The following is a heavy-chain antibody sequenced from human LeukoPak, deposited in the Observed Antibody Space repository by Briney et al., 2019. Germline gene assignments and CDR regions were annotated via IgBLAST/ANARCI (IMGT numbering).Heavy chain of an antibody. V-gene: IGHV3-13*01. CDR2: IGTAGDT. J-gene: IGHJ3*02. Sequence: GGSLRLSCAASGFTFSSYDMHWVSQATGKGLKWVSAIGTAGDTYYPGSVKGRFTISRENAKNSLYLQMNSLRAGDTAVYYCARVYQGGAFDIWGQGTMVTVSS. CDR1: GFTFSSYD. CDR3: ARVYQGGAFDI. D-gene: IGHD2-2*01.